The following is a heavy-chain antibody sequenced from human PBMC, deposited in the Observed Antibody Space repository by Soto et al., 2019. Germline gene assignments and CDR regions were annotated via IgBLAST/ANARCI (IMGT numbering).Heavy chain of an antibody. CDR3: ARVPINNGDYDYYGMDV. CDR2: IYYSGST. J-gene: IGHJ6*02. V-gene: IGHV4-59*01. D-gene: IGHD4-17*01. Sequence: PSETLSLTCTVSGGSISSYYWSWIRQPPRKGLEWIGDIYYSGSTNYNPSLKSRVTISVDTSKNQFSLKLSSVTAADTAVYYCARVPINNGDYDYYGMDVWGQGTTVTVSS. CDR1: GGSISSYY.